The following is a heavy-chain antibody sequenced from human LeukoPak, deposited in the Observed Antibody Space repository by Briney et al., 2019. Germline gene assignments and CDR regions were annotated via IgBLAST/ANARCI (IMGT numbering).Heavy chain of an antibody. CDR2: MNPNSGNT. CDR3: ASSTIFGVVIRSGDAFDI. CDR1: GYTFTSYD. D-gene: IGHD3-3*01. J-gene: IGHJ3*02. V-gene: IGHV1-8*03. Sequence: ASVKVSCKASGYTFTSYDINWVRQATGQGLEWMGWMNPNSGNTGYAQKFQGRVTITRNTSISTAYMELSSLRSEDTAVYYCASSTIFGVVIRSGDAFDIWGQGTMVAVSS.